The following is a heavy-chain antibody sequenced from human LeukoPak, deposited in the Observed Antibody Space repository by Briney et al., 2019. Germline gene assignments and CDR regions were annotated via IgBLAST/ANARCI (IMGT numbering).Heavy chain of an antibody. Sequence: GESLKISCKGSGYSFTSYWIAWVRQMPGKGLEWMGIIYPGDSDTRYSPSFQGQVTISADKSISTAYLQWSSLKASDTAMYYCARQESDYGDHGIDGGDYWGQGMLVTVSS. CDR3: ARQESDYGDHGIDGGDY. J-gene: IGHJ4*02. CDR1: GYSFTSYW. V-gene: IGHV5-51*01. D-gene: IGHD4-17*01. CDR2: IYPGDSDT.